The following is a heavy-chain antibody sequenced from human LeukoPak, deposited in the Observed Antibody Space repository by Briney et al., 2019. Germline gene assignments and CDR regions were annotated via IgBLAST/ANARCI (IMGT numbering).Heavy chain of an antibody. V-gene: IGHV4-34*01. J-gene: IGHJ6*03. CDR1: GGSFSGYY. D-gene: IGHD5-12*01. CDR3: ARCAKWPYYYYYYYMDV. Sequence: PSETLSLTCAVYGGSFSGYYWSWIRQPPGKGLEWIGEINHSGSTNYNPSLKSRVTISVDTSKNQSSRKRRSVTAADTAVYYCARCAKWPYYYYYYYMDVWGKGTTVTVSS. CDR2: INHSGST.